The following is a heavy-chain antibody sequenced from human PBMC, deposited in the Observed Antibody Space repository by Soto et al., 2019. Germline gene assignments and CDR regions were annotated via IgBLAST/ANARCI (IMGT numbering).Heavy chain of an antibody. CDR2: IYYSGST. V-gene: IGHV4-59*08. D-gene: IGHD4-17*01. Sequence: SETLSLTCTVSGGSISSYYWSWIRQPPGKGLEWIGYIYYSGSTNYNPSLKSRVTISVDTSKNQFSLKLSSVTAADTAVYYCARQWHGDYVGYFDYWGQGTLVTVSS. CDR1: GGSISSYY. J-gene: IGHJ4*02. CDR3: ARQWHGDYVGYFDY.